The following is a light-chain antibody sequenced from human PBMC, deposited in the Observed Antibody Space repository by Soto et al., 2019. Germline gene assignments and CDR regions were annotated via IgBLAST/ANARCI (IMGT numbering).Light chain of an antibody. CDR1: QSVSSY. CDR2: DAS. Sequence: EIVLTQSPATLSLSPGERATLSCRASQSVSSYLAWYQQKPGQAPRLLIYDASNRATGIPARFSGSGSGTDFPLAISTLEPEDFADYYCQQRSNWPLTFGGGTKVEIK. V-gene: IGKV3-11*01. J-gene: IGKJ4*01. CDR3: QQRSNWPLT.